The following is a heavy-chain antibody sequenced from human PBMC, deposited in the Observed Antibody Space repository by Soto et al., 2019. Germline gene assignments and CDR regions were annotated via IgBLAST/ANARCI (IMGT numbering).Heavy chain of an antibody. D-gene: IGHD3-16*01. CDR2: VNQDGRDT. CDR3: ATYHDDEGESYRHRY. Sequence: EVQLVESGGGLVRPGGSLRLSCAASGLAFRSFLMSWVRQAPGGGLEWVANVNQDGRDTYYSDSVRDRFTISSDNAANSLFRHMNSLGAEDTAVYYCATYHDDEGESYRHRYWGQGTLVTVSS. J-gene: IGHJ4*02. V-gene: IGHV3-7*01. CDR1: GLAFRSFL.